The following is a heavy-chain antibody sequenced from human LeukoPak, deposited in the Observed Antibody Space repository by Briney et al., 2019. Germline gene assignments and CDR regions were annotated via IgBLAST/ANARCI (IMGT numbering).Heavy chain of an antibody. CDR1: GFNFNSYP. J-gene: IGHJ6*03. Sequence: GRSLRLSCAASGFNFNSYPLHWVRQAPGKGLELVASISYDSSSHNYAESVTGRFTISRDNSMRTVYLQMNSLRPEDTAVYYCARDPMTTVTTDYFYYYMDVWGKGTTVTVSS. CDR3: ARDPMTTVTTDYFYYYMDV. CDR2: ISYDSSSH. D-gene: IGHD4-11*01. V-gene: IGHV3-30-3*01.